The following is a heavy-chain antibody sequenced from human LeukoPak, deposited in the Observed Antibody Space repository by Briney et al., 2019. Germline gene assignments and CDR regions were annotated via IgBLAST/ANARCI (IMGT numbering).Heavy chain of an antibody. Sequence: ASVKVSCKASGYTFTSYDINWVRQATGQGLEWMGWMNPNSGNTGYEQKFQGRVTITRNTSISTAYMELSRLRSDDTAVYYCARRGITMVRGVMGYWGQGTLVNVSS. D-gene: IGHD3-10*01. CDR3: ARRGITMVRGVMGY. J-gene: IGHJ4*02. V-gene: IGHV1-8*03. CDR2: MNPNSGNT. CDR1: GYTFTSYD.